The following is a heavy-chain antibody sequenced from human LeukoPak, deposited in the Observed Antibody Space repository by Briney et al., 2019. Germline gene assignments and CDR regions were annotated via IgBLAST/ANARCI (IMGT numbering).Heavy chain of an antibody. D-gene: IGHD2-2*01. V-gene: IGHV3-23*01. CDR2: ISGSGAST. CDR3: AKLSRGVVPGEGY. CDR1: GFTFSSYD. Sequence: PGGSLRLSCAASGFTFSSYDMSWVRQAPGNGLQWVSTISGSGASTYYAESLKGRFTISRDNPGNTVYLQMNSLRAEDTAVYYCAKLSRGVVPGEGYWGQGTLVTVSS. J-gene: IGHJ4*02.